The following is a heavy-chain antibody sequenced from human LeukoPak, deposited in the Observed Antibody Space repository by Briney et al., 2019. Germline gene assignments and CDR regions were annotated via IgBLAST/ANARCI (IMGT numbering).Heavy chain of an antibody. J-gene: IGHJ5*02. Sequence: SVKVSCKASRGTLSSYAISWVRQAPGQGLEWMGGHIPIFGTANYAQKFQGRVTFTADESTSTAYMELRSLRSEDTAVYYCARAPSEWLRVDNWIYPWGQGTLVTVSS. CDR1: RGTLSSYA. CDR2: HIPIFGTA. CDR3: ARAPSEWLRVDNWIYP. V-gene: IGHV1-69*13. D-gene: IGHD5-12*01.